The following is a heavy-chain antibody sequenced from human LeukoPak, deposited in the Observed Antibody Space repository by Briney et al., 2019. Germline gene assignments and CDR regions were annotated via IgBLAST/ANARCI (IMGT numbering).Heavy chain of an antibody. CDR1: GYTLTELS. D-gene: IGHD2-15*01. CDR3: ARDLYKRYCSGGSCYSGRGAFDI. V-gene: IGHV1-24*01. CDR2: FDPDDGET. J-gene: IGHJ3*02. Sequence: ASVKVSCKVSGYTLTELSIHWVRQAPGKGLEWMGGFDPDDGETIYAQKFQGRVTMTTDTSTSTAYMELRSLRSDDTAVYYCARDLYKRYCSGGSCYSGRGAFDIWGQGTMVTVSS.